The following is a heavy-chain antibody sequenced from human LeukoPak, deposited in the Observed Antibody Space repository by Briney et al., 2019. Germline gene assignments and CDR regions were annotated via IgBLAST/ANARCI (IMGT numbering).Heavy chain of an antibody. CDR3: ARGAARCSGGHCYPD. CDR2: INSDGSST. J-gene: IGHJ4*02. D-gene: IGHD2-15*01. Sequence: GGSLRLSCAASGFSISNFWMHWVRQAPGKGLVWVSRINSDGSSTTCADSVKGRFTISRDNAKNTLYLQANSLRAEDTAVYYCARGAARCSGGHCYPDWGRGTLVTVSS. CDR1: GFSISNFW. V-gene: IGHV3-74*01.